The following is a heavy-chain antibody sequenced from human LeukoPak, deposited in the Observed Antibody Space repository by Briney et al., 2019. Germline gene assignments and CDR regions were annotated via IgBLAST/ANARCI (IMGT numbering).Heavy chain of an antibody. J-gene: IGHJ4*02. CDR1: GFTFSSYS. D-gene: IGHD2-21*01. Sequence: PGGSLRLSCAASGFTFSSYSMNWVRQAPGKWLEWVSSISSSSSYIYYADSVKGRFTISRDNAKNSLYLQMNSLRAEDTAVYYCAREEELPDYWGQGTLVTVSS. CDR2: ISSSSSYI. CDR3: AREEELPDY. V-gene: IGHV3-21*01.